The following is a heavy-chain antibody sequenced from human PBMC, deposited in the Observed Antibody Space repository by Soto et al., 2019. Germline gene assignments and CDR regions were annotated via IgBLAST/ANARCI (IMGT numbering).Heavy chain of an antibody. Sequence: SETLSLTCAVSGGSISSGGYSWSWIRQPPGKGLEWIGYIYHSGSTYYNPSLKSRVTISVDTSKNQFYLKVNSVTAADTAVYYCARDLWGYCGTDCYPLDVWGQGTTVTVSS. CDR2: IYHSGST. J-gene: IGHJ6*02. CDR1: GGSISSGGYS. V-gene: IGHV4-30-2*01. CDR3: ARDLWGYCGTDCYPLDV. D-gene: IGHD2-21*02.